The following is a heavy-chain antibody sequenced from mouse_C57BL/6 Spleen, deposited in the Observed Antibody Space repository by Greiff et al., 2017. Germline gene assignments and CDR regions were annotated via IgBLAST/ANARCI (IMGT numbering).Heavy chain of an antibody. CDR2: IWTGGGT. J-gene: IGHJ2*01. V-gene: IGHV2-9-1*01. CDR1: GFSLTSYA. CDR3: ARTRDYGSSYGYFDY. Sequence: QVQLQQSGPGLVAPSQSLSITCTVSGFSLTSYAISWVRQPPGKGLEWLGVIWTGGGTNYNSALKSRLSISKDNSKSQVFLKMNSLQTDDTARYYCARTRDYGSSYGYFDYWGQGTTLTVSS. D-gene: IGHD1-1*01.